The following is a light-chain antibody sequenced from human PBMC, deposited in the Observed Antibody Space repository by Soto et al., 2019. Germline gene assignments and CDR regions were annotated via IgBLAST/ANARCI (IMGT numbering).Light chain of an antibody. CDR3: QQSYTIPWT. V-gene: IGKV1-39*01. J-gene: IGKJ1*01. CDR2: AAS. Sequence: DIQMTQSPSSLSASVGDRVTITCRASQSISTFLSWYQHMPGKAPKLLIYAASSLRSGVPSRFSGSGSGTDFTLTISSLQPEDFANYYCQQSYTIPWTFGQGIKVEIK. CDR1: QSISTF.